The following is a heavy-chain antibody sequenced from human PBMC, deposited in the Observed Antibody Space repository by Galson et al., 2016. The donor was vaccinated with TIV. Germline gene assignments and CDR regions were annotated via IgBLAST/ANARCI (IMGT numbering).Heavy chain of an antibody. CDR2: IIPLFDIT. V-gene: IGHV1-69*02. D-gene: IGHD2-21*01. Sequence: SVKVSCKVSGDTFSSYTISWVRQAPGQGLEWVGRIIPLFDITNYAQKFQGIVTIIADKYTTTVYLELSSLSFDDTAVYYCSRHRDESFQVWGQGALVAVSS. CDR1: GDTFSSYT. CDR3: SRHRDESFQV. J-gene: IGHJ1*01.